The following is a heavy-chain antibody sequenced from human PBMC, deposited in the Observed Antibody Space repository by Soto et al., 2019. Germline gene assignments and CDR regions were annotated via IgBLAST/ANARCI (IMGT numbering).Heavy chain of an antibody. D-gene: IGHD3-10*01. CDR3: ARDLDYYGSGSHYYYGMGV. V-gene: IGHV1-69*01. CDR2: IVPIYGTR. Sequence: QVQLVQSGAEVKKPGSSVKVSCKASGGTFSRYAFSWVRQAPGQGLEWMGGIVPIYGTRGFAQKFQGRLTITADEPTRTAYMDLSSLRSEDTAVYYCARDLDYYGSGSHYYYGMGVWGQGTTVTVSS. J-gene: IGHJ6*02. CDR1: GGTFSRYA.